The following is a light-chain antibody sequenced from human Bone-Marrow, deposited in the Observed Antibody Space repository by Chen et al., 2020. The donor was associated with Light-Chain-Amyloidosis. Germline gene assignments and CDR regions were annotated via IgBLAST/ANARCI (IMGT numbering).Light chain of an antibody. CDR2: ADT. V-gene: IGLV1-40*01. CDR3: QSYDSTVTGPWV. J-gene: IGLJ3*02. Sequence: QSVLTQPPSVSGAPGQRVTISCTGTSSYDVNWYQQLPGTAPKLLIYADTDRPSGVPDRFSGFKSGTSASLAITGLQAGDEGDYYCQSYDSTVTGPWVFGGGTKLAVL. CDR1: SSYD.